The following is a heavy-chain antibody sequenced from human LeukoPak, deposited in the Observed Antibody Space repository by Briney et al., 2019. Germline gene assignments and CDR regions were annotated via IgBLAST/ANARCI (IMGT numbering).Heavy chain of an antibody. V-gene: IGHV4-30-4*08. D-gene: IGHD1-26*01. Sequence: PSETLSLTCTVSGGSISSGDYYWTWIRQPPGKGLEWIGYIYYSGNTYYNPSLKGRVTISVDTSKNQFSLKLSSVTAADTAVYYCARGSYRGADAFDIWGQGTMVTVSS. J-gene: IGHJ3*02. CDR2: IYYSGNT. CDR3: ARGSYRGADAFDI. CDR1: GGSISSGDYY.